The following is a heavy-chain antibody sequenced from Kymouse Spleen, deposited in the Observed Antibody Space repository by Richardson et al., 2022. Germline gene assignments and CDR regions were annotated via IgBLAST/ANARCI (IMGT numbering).Heavy chain of an antibody. CDR3: AKDIVVVAVNYYYGMDV. D-gene: IGHD2-2*02. J-gene: IGHJ6*02. CDR1: GFTFSSYA. Sequence: EVQLVESGGGLVQPGGSLRLSCAASGFTFSSYAMSWVRQAPGKGLEWVSAISGSGGSTYYADSVKGRFTISRDNSKNTLYLQMNSLRAEDTAVYYCAKDIVVVAVNYYYGMDVWGQGTTVTVSS. CDR2: ISGSGGST. V-gene: IGHV3-23*04.